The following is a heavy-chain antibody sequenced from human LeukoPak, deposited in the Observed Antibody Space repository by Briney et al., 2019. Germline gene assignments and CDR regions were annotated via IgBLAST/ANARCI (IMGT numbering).Heavy chain of an antibody. D-gene: IGHD3-10*01. CDR2: ISGRTGAN. J-gene: IGHJ4*02. V-gene: IGHV3-23*01. CDR1: GFILRDYA. CDR3: TKRGTGGSGSHMDY. Sequence: PGGSQRLSCVGSGFILRDYAMNWVRQARWKGVEWVATISGRTGANYYRQSVKGRFTISKDNSENTLYLQMDSLRVEDTALYYCTKRGTGGSGSHMDYWGQGILVTVSS.